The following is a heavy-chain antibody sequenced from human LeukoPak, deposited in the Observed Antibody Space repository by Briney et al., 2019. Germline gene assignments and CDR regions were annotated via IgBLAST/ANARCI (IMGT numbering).Heavy chain of an antibody. Sequence: ASVKVSCKASGGTFSSYAISWVRQAPGQGLEWMGRIIPILGIANYAQKFQGRVTITADKSTSTAYMELSGLRSEDTAVYYCARASSNYKFDYWGQGTLVTVSS. V-gene: IGHV1-69*04. CDR1: GGTFSSYA. CDR3: ARASSNYKFDY. J-gene: IGHJ4*02. CDR2: IIPILGIA. D-gene: IGHD4-11*01.